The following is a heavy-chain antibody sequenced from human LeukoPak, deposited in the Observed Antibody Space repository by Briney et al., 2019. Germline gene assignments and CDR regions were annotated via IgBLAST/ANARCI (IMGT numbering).Heavy chain of an antibody. Sequence: GGSLRLSCAASGFTFSTYAMHWVRQAPGRGLEWVAFISYDGTNKYCADSVKGRFTISRDNSKNTLYLQMNSLRAEDTALYYCAREILTGYAFDIWGQGTMVTVSS. CDR3: AREILTGYAFDI. CDR2: ISYDGTNK. D-gene: IGHD7-27*01. J-gene: IGHJ3*02. CDR1: GFTFSTYA. V-gene: IGHV3-30-3*01.